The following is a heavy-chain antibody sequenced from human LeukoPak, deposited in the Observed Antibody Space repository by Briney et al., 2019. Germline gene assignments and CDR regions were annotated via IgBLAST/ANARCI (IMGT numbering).Heavy chain of an antibody. Sequence: SETLSLTCTVSDYSISSGYYWGWIRQPPGKGLEWIGSIYHSGSTYYNPSLKSRVTISVDTSKNQFSLKLSSVTAADTAVYYCARDEYGDFQGFDYWGQGTRVTVSS. CDR3: ARDEYGDFQGFDY. J-gene: IGHJ4*02. CDR2: IYHSGST. V-gene: IGHV4-38-2*02. CDR1: DYSISSGYY. D-gene: IGHD4-17*01.